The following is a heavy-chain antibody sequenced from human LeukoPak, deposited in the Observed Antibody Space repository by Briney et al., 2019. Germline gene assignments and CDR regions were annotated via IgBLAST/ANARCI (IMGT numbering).Heavy chain of an antibody. V-gene: IGHV1-8*01. Sequence: ASVKVSCKASGYTFTSYDINWVRQATGQGLEWMGWMNPNSGNTGYAQKFQGRVTMTRNTSISTAYMELSSLRSEDTAVYYCARGPYFSGIPYGSGTYLFDYWGQGTLVTVSS. CDR2: MNPNSGNT. D-gene: IGHD3-10*01. J-gene: IGHJ4*02. CDR3: ARGPYFSGIPYGSGTYLFDY. CDR1: GYTFTSYD.